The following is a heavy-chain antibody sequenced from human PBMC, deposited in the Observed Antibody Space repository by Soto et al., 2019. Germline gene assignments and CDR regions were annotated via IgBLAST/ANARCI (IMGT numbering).Heavy chain of an antibody. D-gene: IGHD6-6*01. J-gene: IGHJ3*02. Sequence: SVKVSCKASGGTFSSYAISWVRQAPGQGLEWMGGIIPIFGTANYAQKFQGRVTITADESTSTAYMELSSLRSEDTAVYYCAIDMESIADRGGTHGAFDIWGQGTMVTVSS. CDR2: IIPIFGTA. V-gene: IGHV1-69*13. CDR3: AIDMESIADRGGTHGAFDI. CDR1: GGTFSSYA.